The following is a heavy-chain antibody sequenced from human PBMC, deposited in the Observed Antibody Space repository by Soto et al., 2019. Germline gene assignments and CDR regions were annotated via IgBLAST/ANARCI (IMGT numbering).Heavy chain of an antibody. CDR1: GGSISGYY. CDR2: IYYTGIT. D-gene: IGHD2-15*01. CDR3: ARLPAANFFDY. V-gene: IGHV4-59*08. J-gene: IGHJ4*02. Sequence: TSETLSLTCTVSGGSISGYYWSWIRQPPGKGLEWIGSIYYTGITNYNPSLNSRVTISVDTSKSQFSLKLRSVTAADTAVYYCARLPAANFFDYWGQGTLVTVSS.